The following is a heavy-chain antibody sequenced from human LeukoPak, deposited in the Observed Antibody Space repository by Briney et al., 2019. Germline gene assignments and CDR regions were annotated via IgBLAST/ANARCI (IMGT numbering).Heavy chain of an antibody. Sequence: GGSLRLSCTASGFTFGDYSMSWVRQAPGKGLEWVSGINWNGGSTGYADSVKGRFTISRDNAKNSLYLQMNGLRAGDTALYYCARVRAVEGEGDSFDYWGQGTLVTVSS. CDR1: GFTFGDYS. J-gene: IGHJ4*02. CDR3: ARVRAVEGEGDSFDY. V-gene: IGHV3-20*04. CDR2: INWNGGST. D-gene: IGHD6-19*01.